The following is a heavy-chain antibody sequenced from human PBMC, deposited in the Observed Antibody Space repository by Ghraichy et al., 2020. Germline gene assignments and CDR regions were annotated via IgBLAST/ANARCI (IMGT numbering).Heavy chain of an antibody. J-gene: IGHJ4*02. CDR3: AREKQPGGAAAGTGY. Sequence: GGSLRLSCEAPGFTFSSYWMNWVRQAPGRGLEWVANIKQDGGEKYYVDSVNGRFTISRDNAKNSLYLQMNSLRAEDTAVYYCAREKQPGGAAAGTGYWGQGTLVTVSS. V-gene: IGHV3-7*01. CDR2: IKQDGGEK. D-gene: IGHD6-13*01. CDR1: GFTFSSYW.